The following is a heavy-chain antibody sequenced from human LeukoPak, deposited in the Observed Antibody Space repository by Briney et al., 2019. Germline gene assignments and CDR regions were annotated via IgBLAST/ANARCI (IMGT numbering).Heavy chain of an antibody. D-gene: IGHD1-20*01. V-gene: IGHV4-4*02. CDR1: GDSVSSSHW. CDR3: ARLVVYNWTPRAFDV. J-gene: IGHJ3*01. Sequence: SETLSLTCAVSGDSVSSSHWWSWVRQPPGKGLEWIGEVAHTGSTKFTPSLRSRATISIDWSKNQFSLNLTSVTAADTATYFCARLVVYNWTPRAFDVWGQGTMVTVSS. CDR2: VAHTGST.